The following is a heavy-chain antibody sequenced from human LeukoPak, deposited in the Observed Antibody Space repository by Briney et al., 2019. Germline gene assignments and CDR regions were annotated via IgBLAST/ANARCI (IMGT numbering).Heavy chain of an antibody. CDR2: IDPSDSYT. V-gene: IGHV5-10-1*01. J-gene: IGHJ4*02. Sequence: GAPLKISCKGSGYSFTNHWISWVRQKPGKGKELMGRIDPSDSYTTYSPSFLGHVTISADKAISTAYLQWSSLKAADTAMYYWARDGYCYFYADYWGQGTLVTVSS. D-gene: IGHD2-21*01. CDR3: ARDGYCYFYADY. CDR1: GYSFTNHW.